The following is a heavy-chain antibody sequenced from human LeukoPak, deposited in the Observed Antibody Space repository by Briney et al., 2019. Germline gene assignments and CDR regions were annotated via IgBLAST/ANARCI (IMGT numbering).Heavy chain of an antibody. CDR3: ARGEIEALFFSSGYSSGWSTYYMDV. J-gene: IGHJ6*03. CDR1: GYTFTSYD. CDR2: MNPNSGNT. Sequence: ASVTVSCTASGYTFTSYDINWVRQATGQGIEWMGWMNPNSGNTGYAQKFQGRVTITRNTSISTAYMELSSLRSEDTAVYYCARGEIEALFFSSGYSSGWSTYYMDVWGKGTTVTVSS. D-gene: IGHD6-19*01. V-gene: IGHV1-8*03.